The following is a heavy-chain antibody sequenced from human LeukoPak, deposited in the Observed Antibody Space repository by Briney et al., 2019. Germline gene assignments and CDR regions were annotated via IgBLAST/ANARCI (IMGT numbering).Heavy chain of an antibody. V-gene: IGHV4-61*01. CDR2: IYYSGST. J-gene: IGHJ4*02. CDR3: ARGMTTNNY. D-gene: IGHD4-17*01. Sequence: TSETLSLTCAVSGYSISSGYYWSWIRQPPGKGLEWIGYIYYSGSTNYNPSLKSRVTISVDTSKNQFSLKLSSVTAADTAVYYCARGMTTNNYWGQGTLVTVSS. CDR1: GYSISSGYY.